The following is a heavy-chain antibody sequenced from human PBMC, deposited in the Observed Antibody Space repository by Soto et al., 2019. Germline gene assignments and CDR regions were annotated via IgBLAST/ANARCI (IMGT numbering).Heavy chain of an antibody. V-gene: IGHV4-59*01. CDR2: IDYSGST. CDR3: ARATPAAGRFDY. CDR1: GGSISSSY. D-gene: IGHD2-2*01. Sequence: SETLSLTCSVSGGSISSSYWSWIRQPPGKGLEWIGYIDYSGSTNYNPSLRSRVTISVHTSKNQFSLKLGSATAADTAVYYCARATPAAGRFDYWAQGTLVTVSS. J-gene: IGHJ4*02.